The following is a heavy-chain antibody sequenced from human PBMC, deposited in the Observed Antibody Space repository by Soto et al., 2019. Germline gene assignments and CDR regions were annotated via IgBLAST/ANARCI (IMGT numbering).Heavy chain of an antibody. CDR2: VSTDNGNT. CDR3: TRDAKYYDILTGYFVNDY. V-gene: IGHV1-18*01. CDR1: GYTFSNFG. Sequence: QVQLVQSGAEVKKPGASVKVSCKASGYTFSNFGISWVRQAPGQGLEWLGWVSTDNGNTKYAQKFQGRVTMPADTAATTADMELRRLRPDDTAVYYCTRDAKYYDILTGYFVNDYWGQGTLVTVSS. D-gene: IGHD3-9*01. J-gene: IGHJ4*02.